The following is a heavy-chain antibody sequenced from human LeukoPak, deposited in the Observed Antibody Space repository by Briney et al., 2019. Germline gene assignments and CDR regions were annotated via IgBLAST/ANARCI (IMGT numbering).Heavy chain of an antibody. V-gene: IGHV4-39*01. Sequence: RWEALSLTCTVSGGSISSSSYYWGWIRQPPGKGLEWIGSIYYSGSTYYNPSLKSRVTISVDASKNQFSLKLSSVTAADTAVYYCASGGRYCSSTSCYYFDYWGQGTMVTVSS. J-gene: IGHJ4*02. CDR2: IYYSGST. CDR1: GGSISSSSYY. D-gene: IGHD2-2*01. CDR3: ASGGRYCSSTSCYYFDY.